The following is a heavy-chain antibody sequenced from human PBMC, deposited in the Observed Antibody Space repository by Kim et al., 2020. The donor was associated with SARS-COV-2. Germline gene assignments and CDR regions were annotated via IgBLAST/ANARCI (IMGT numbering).Heavy chain of an antibody. V-gene: IGHV3-23*01. J-gene: IGHJ4*02. Sequence: YYAAPVKGRFTISRDNSKNTLYLQMNSLRGEDTAVYFCARDPWGSDWSALDYWGQGILVTVSS. D-gene: IGHD6-19*01. CDR3: ARDPWGSDWSALDY.